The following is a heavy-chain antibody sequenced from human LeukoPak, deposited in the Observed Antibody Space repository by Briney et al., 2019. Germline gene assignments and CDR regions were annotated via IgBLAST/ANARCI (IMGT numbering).Heavy chain of an antibody. CDR2: IVPKVDKT. CDR3: VRGFGFGELLNFDL. J-gene: IGHJ4*02. CDR1: GGTFSNYA. D-gene: IGHD3-10*01. Sequence: GASVKVSCKASGGTFSNYALNWVRQAPGHGLEWMGRIVPKVDKTNYAQKFQGRVTISADTSTSTVNMDLSNLTSEDTAVYYCVRGFGFGELLNFDLWGQGTLVTVSS. V-gene: IGHV1-69*04.